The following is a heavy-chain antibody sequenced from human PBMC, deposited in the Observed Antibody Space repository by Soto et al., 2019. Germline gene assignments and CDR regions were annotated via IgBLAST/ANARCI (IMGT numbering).Heavy chain of an antibody. D-gene: IGHD6-19*01. V-gene: IGHV3-30-3*01. J-gene: IGHJ4*02. CDR1: GFTFSSYA. CDR3: AKYTSAALFDN. CDR2: ISYDGSNK. Sequence: GGSLRLSCAASGFTFSSYAMHWVRQAPGKGLEWVAVISYDGSNKYYADSVKGRFTISRDNSKDTLYLQMNSLRAEDTAVYYCAKYTSAALFDNWGQGTLVTVSS.